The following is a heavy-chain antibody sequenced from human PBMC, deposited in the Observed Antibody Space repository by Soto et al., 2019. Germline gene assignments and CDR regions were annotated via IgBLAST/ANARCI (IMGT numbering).Heavy chain of an antibody. D-gene: IGHD1-26*01. CDR2: FDPEDGET. V-gene: IGHV1-24*01. J-gene: IGHJ4*02. Sequence: ASVKVSCKVSGYTLTELSMHWVRQAPGKGLEWMGGFDPEDGETIYAQKFQGRVTITRDTSASTAYMELSSLRSEDTAVYFCARSILGASLPFDNWGQGALVTVSS. CDR1: GYTLTELS. CDR3: ARSILGASLPFDN.